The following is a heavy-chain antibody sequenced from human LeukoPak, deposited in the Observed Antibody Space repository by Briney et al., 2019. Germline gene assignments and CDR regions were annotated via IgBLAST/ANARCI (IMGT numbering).Heavy chain of an antibody. CDR2: IYPGDSDT. CDR3: ARQGGSIYYYYYMDV. J-gene: IGHJ6*03. Sequence: GESLKISCKGSGYSFTSYWIGWVRQMPGKGLEWMGIIYPGDSDTRYSPSFQGQATISADKSISTAYLQWSSLKASDTAMYYCARQGGSIYYYYYMDVWGKGTTVTVSS. CDR1: GYSFTSYW. D-gene: IGHD2-15*01. V-gene: IGHV5-51*01.